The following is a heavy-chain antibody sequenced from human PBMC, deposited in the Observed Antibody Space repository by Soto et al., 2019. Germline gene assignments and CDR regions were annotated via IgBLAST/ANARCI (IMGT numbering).Heavy chain of an antibody. V-gene: IGHV1-8*01. Sequence: GASVKVSCKASGYTLTSYDINWVRQATGQGLEWMGWMNPNSGNTGYAQKFQGRVTMTRNTSISTAYMELSSLRSEDTAVYYCARGRYDYVWGSYRYFDYWGQGTLVTVSS. CDR3: ARGRYDYVWGSYRYFDY. J-gene: IGHJ4*02. D-gene: IGHD3-16*02. CDR2: MNPNSGNT. CDR1: GYTLTSYD.